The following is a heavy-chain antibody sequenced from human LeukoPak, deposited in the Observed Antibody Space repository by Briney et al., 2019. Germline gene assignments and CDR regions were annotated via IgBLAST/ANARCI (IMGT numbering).Heavy chain of an antibody. D-gene: IGHD4-17*01. CDR2: ISSSGSTI. CDR3: ARTTAKPFDY. Sequence: GRSLRLSCAASGFTFSSYEMNWVRQAPGKGLEWVSYISSSGSTIYYADSVKGRFTISRDNAKNSLYLQMNSLRAEDTAVYYCARTTAKPFDYWGQGTLVTVSS. J-gene: IGHJ4*02. CDR1: GFTFSSYE. V-gene: IGHV3-48*03.